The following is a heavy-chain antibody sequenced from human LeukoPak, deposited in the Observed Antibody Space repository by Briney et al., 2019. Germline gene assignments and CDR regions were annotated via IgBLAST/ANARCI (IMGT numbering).Heavy chain of an antibody. J-gene: IGHJ3*01. V-gene: IGHV4-38-2*02. Sequence: SETLSLTCTVSGGSISSGAYWGWVRQPPGKGLEWIATIYRTASTYYNPALESRVTISIDTSKNQCSLKLDYVAAADTAVYYCANSWYYYDSSGLPKADAFDRWGQGTLVTVSS. CDR2: IYRTAST. CDR1: GGSISSGAY. CDR3: ANSWYYYDSSGLPKADAFDR. D-gene: IGHD3-22*01.